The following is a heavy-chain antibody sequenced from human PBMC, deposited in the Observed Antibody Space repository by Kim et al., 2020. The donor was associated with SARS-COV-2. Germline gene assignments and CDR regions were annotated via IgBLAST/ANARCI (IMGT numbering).Heavy chain of an antibody. Sequence: ASVKVSCKASGYTFTSYYMHWVRQAPGQGLEWMGIINPSGGSTSYAQKFQGRVTMTRDTSTSTVYMELSSLRSEDTAVYYCARDLPVLNDYGDYGEETFDSGGQGTLVTVSP. J-gene: IGHJ4*02. CDR2: INPSGGST. CDR1: GYTFTSYY. D-gene: IGHD4-17*01. CDR3: ARDLPVLNDYGDYGEETFDS. V-gene: IGHV1-46*01.